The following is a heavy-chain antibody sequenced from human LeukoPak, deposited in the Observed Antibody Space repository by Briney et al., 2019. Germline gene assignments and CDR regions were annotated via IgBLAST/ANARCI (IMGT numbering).Heavy chain of an antibody. V-gene: IGHV3-23*01. CDR1: GFTFSTYA. J-gene: IGHJ4*02. CDR2: ITAGGTA. CDR3: SRGIAVAVVHDY. D-gene: IGHD6-19*01. Sequence: GGSLRLSCAASGFTFSTYAMSWVRQAPGKGLEWASAITAGGTADYADSAKGRFLISNDNSNNTLYLQMNSIRPEDAATYTYSRGIAVAVVHDYWGQGTLVTVFS.